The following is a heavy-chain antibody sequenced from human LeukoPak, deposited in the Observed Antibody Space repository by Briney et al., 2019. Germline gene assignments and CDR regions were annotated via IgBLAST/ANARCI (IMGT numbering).Heavy chain of an antibody. D-gene: IGHD6-6*01. CDR3: AREGYSSSLDY. V-gene: IGHV4-34*01. CDR2: INRSGST. Sequence: SETLSLTCAVYGGSFSVCYWSWIRQPPGKGLEWIGEINRSGSTNYNPSLKSRVTISVDTSKNQFSLKRSSVTAADTAVYYCAREGYSSSLDYWGQGTLVTVSS. J-gene: IGHJ4*02. CDR1: GGSFSVCY.